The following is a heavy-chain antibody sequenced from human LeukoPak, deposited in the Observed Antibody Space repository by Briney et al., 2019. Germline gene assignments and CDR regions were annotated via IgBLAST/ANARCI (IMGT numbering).Heavy chain of an antibody. CDR2: ISWDGGST. CDR3: AKSRLFMDV. J-gene: IGHJ6*03. CDR1: GFTFDDYT. V-gene: IGHV3-43*01. Sequence: GGSLRLSCAASGFTFDDYTMHWVRQAPGKGLEWVSLISWDGGSTYYADSVKGRFTISRDNSKNSLYLQMNSLRAEDTAVYYCAKSRLFMDVWGKGTTVTVSS.